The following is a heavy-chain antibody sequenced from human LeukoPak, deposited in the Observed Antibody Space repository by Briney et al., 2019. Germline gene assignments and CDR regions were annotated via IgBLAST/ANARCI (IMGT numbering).Heavy chain of an antibody. Sequence: GGSLRLSCAASGFTFSSYAMSWVRQAPGKGLGWVSAISGSGGSTYYADSVKARFTISRDNYKNTLYLQMNSQRAEDTVVYYCAKVDGITIFEVFDYWGQGTLVTVSS. CDR1: GFTFSSYA. D-gene: IGHD3-3*01. CDR3: AKVDGITIFEVFDY. CDR2: ISGSGGST. V-gene: IGHV3-23*01. J-gene: IGHJ4*02.